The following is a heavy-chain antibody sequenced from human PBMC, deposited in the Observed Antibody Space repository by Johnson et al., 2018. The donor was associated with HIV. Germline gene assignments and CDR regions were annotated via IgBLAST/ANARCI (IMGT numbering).Heavy chain of an antibody. CDR3: ARQHHYDSSGQGGGLDI. CDR1: GFTFSSYV. CDR2: ISYDGPNK. V-gene: IGHV3-30-3*01. J-gene: IGHJ3*02. Sequence: QVQLVESGGGVVHPGRSLRLSCAASGFTFSSYVMQWVRQAPGKGLEWVAFISYDGPNKYYADSVKGRFTISRDKSKNTLYLQMNSLRAEDTALYYRARQHHYDSSGQGGGLDIWGQGTMVTVSS. D-gene: IGHD3-22*01.